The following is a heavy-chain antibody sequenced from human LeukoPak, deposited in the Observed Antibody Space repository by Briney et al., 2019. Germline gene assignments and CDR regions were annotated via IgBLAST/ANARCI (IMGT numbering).Heavy chain of an antibody. D-gene: IGHD6-13*01. V-gene: IGHV4-34*01. CDR1: GGSFSGYY. CDR2: INHSGST. CDR3: ARTKQRYFDL. Sequence: SETLSLTCAVYGGSFSGYYWSWIRQPPGKGLEWIGEINHSGSTNYNPSLKSRVTISVDASKNQFSLKLSSVTAADTAVYYCARTKQRYFDLWGRGTLVTVSS. J-gene: IGHJ2*01.